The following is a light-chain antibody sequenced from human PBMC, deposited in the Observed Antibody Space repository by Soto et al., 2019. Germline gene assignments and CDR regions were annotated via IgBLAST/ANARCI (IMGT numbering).Light chain of an antibody. CDR3: SSYTSSNTLVV. CDR2: EVN. J-gene: IGLJ2*01. CDR1: SSDVGGYNF. V-gene: IGLV2-14*01. Sequence: QSALTQPASVSGSPGQSITISCTGTSSDVGGYNFVSWYEQHPGKAPKLIIYEVNGRPSGVSDRFSGSKSGNTASLTISVLQAEDEAEYYCSSYTSSNTLVVFGGGTKLTVL.